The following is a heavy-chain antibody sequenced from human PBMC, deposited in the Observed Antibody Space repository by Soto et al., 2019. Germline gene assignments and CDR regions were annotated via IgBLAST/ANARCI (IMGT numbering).Heavy chain of an antibody. CDR2: IFSNDEK. D-gene: IGHD3-22*01. CDR3: ARILSGYYYEPLGYYGMDV. V-gene: IGHV2-26*01. J-gene: IGHJ6*02. Sequence: SVPTLVNPTETLTLTCTVSGFSLSNARMGVSWIRQPPGKALEWLAHIFSNDEKSYSTSLKSRITISKDTSKSQGVLTMTNMDPVETATYYCARILSGYYYEPLGYYGMDVWVQGTTVTVS. CDR1: GFSLSNARMG.